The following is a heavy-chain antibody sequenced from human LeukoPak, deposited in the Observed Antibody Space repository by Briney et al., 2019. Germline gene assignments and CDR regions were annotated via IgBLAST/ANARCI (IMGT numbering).Heavy chain of an antibody. CDR1: GFTFSPLG. J-gene: IGHJ4*02. Sequence: FSAAPGFTFSPLGIHWVRQAPYRGLEWLDFIRYHGSNRFYTHSVKGRFTISRDNSKNTVFLQMNSLGTEGTAVYYCAKDQSGTFRDYWGQGTLVTVSS. CDR3: AKDQSGTFRDY. CDR2: IRYHGSNR. V-gene: IGHV3-30*02. D-gene: IGHD1-26*01.